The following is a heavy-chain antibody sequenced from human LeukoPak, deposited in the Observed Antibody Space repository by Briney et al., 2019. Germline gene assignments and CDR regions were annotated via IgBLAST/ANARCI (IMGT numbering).Heavy chain of an antibody. Sequence: SETLSLTCTVSGGSISSSSYYWGWIRQPPGKGLEWIGSIYYSGGTYYNPSLKSRVTISVDTSKNQFSLKLSSVTAADTAVYYCARSEVGYFDYWGQGTLVTVSS. D-gene: IGHD1-26*01. V-gene: IGHV4-39*01. CDR1: GGSISSSSYY. J-gene: IGHJ4*02. CDR3: ARSEVGYFDY. CDR2: IYYSGGT.